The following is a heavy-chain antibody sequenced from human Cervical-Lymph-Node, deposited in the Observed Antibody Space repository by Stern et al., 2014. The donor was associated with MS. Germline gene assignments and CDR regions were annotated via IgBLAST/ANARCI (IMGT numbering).Heavy chain of an antibody. CDR3: ARNSPFDP. D-gene: IGHD2/OR15-2a*01. V-gene: IGHV4-31*03. J-gene: IGHJ5*02. Sequence: MQLVESGPGLVKPSQTLSLTCSVSGGPIISGGHLWGCIRQPPGEGLEWIGYIHSTGSTYYNPSLRSRVAISLDPSQNLFSLSLTSVTAADTAVYYCARNSPFDPWGQGTLVTVSS. CDR1: GGPIISGGHL. CDR2: IHSTGST.